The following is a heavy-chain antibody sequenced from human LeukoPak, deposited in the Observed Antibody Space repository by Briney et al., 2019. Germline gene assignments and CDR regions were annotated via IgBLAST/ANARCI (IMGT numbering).Heavy chain of an antibody. V-gene: IGHV3-9*01. Sequence: PGGSLRLSCAASGFTFDDYAMHWVRQAPGKGLEWVSGISWNSGSIGYADSVKGRFTISRDNAKNSLYLQMNSLRAEDTALYYCAKDKKWELLRSGAAFDIWGQGTMVTVSS. CDR3: AKDKKWELLRSGAAFDI. D-gene: IGHD1-26*01. CDR2: ISWNSGSI. CDR1: GFTFDDYA. J-gene: IGHJ3*02.